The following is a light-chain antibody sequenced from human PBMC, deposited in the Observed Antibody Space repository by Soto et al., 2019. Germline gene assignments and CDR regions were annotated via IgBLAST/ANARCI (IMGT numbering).Light chain of an antibody. Sequence: DIQMTQSPSSLSASVGDRVIITCRASQGIANYLAWFQKKPGKAPKSLIYGASSLQSGVPSKFSGSGSGTEFTLTIDSLQPEDFATYYCQQYDSYPLTFGQGTRLEIK. V-gene: IGKV1-16*02. CDR2: GAS. CDR3: QQYDSYPLT. CDR1: QGIANY. J-gene: IGKJ5*01.